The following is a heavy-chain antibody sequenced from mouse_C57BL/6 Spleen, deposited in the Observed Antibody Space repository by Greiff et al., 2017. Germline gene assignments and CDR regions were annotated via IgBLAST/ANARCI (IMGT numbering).Heavy chain of an antibody. V-gene: IGHV2-2*01. D-gene: IGHD2-5*01. CDR1: GFSLTSYG. CDR2: IWSGGST. CDR3: ARTNYSNYIYAMDY. Sequence: VMLVESGPGLVQPSQSLSITCTVSGFSLTSYGVHWVRQSPGKGLEWLGVIWSGGSTDYNAAFISRLSISKDNSKSQVFFKMNSLQADDTAIYYCARTNYSNYIYAMDYWGQGTSVTVSS. J-gene: IGHJ4*01.